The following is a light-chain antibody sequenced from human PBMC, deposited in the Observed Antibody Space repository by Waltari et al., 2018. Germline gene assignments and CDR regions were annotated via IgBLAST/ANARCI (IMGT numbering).Light chain of an antibody. CDR3: QQLNSYQWT. CDR1: HGISNY. V-gene: IGKV1-9*01. CDR2: AAT. J-gene: IGKJ1*01. Sequence: IQLTQSPSSLSASVGDRVTITCRASHGISNYLAWYQQKPGKAPKLRIYAATTLQSGVPSRFSGSGSGTDFTLTISSLQREDVATYYCQQLNSYQWTFGQGTKVAMK.